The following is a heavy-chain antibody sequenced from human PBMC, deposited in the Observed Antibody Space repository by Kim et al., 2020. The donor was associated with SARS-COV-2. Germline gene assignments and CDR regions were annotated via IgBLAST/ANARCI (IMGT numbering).Heavy chain of an antibody. J-gene: IGHJ4*02. V-gene: IGHV7-4-1*02. D-gene: IGHD3-22*01. CDR3: ARDPLRIDRYYFDY. Sequence: ASVKVSCKASGYTFTYYAMNWVRQAPGQGLEWMGWINTNTGNPTYAQGFTGRFVFSLDTSVSTAYLQISSLKAEDTAVYYCARDPLRIDRYYFDYWGQGTLVTVSS. CDR1: GYTFTYYA. CDR2: INTNTGNP.